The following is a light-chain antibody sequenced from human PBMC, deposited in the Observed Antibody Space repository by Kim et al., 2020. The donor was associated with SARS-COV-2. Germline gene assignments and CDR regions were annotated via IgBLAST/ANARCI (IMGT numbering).Light chain of an antibody. CDR3: QQYSSFWT. Sequence: DIQMTQSPSTLSASVGDRITITCRASQSISTWLAWYQQKPGKAPKLLIYKASSLESGVPSRFSGSGSGTEFTLTISSLQPGDFASYYCQQYSSFWTFGQGTKVDIK. CDR1: QSISTW. CDR2: KAS. J-gene: IGKJ1*01. V-gene: IGKV1-5*03.